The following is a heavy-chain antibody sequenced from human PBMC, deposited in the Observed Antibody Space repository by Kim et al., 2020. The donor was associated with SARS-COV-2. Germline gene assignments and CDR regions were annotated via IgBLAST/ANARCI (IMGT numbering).Heavy chain of an antibody. CDR2: INHSGAT. D-gene: IGHD3-10*01. J-gene: IGHJ3*01. V-gene: IGHV4-34*01. CDR1: GGSLSDYH. Sequence: SETLSLTCAVYGGSLSDYHWSWIRQPPGKGLEWIGEINHSGATNYNPSLKSRVTISVDTSKNQFYLKLTSVAAADTATYYCARAAFTIVRGVTMNQRVGFDVWGQGTLVTASS. CDR3: ARAAFTIVRGVTMNQRVGFDV.